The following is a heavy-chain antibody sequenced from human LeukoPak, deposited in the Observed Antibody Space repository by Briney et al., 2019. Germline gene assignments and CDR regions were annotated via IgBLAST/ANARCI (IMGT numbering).Heavy chain of an antibody. CDR3: ARQDGLWVGDLGGWFDF. Sequence: PSETLSLTCTVSGTSLSRHYWSWLRQSAGLGLEWLGYISTTGSTTYNPSLEGRVTMSEDTSQNQLSLTLSSVTAADTAVYFCARQDGLWVGDLGGWFDFWGQGIQVTVSS. D-gene: IGHD3-10*01. V-gene: IGHV4-4*09. CDR2: ISTTGST. CDR1: GTSLSRHY. J-gene: IGHJ5*01.